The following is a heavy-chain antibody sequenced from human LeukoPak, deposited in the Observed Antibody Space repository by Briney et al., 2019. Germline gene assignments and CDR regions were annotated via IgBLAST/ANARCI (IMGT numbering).Heavy chain of an antibody. V-gene: IGHV3-23*01. J-gene: IGHJ5*02. CDR1: GFTFSSYA. D-gene: IGHD6-13*01. CDR3: ARGTRSWFHNWFDP. CDR2: ISGSGGST. Sequence: GGSLRLSCAASGFTFSSYAMSWVRQAPGKGLEWVSGISGSGGSTYYADSVKGRFTISRDNAKNSLYLQMNSLRAEDTAVYYCARGTRSWFHNWFDPWGQGTLVTVSS.